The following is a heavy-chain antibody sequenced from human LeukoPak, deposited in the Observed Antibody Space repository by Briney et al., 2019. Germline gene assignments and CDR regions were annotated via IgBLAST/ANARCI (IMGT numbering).Heavy chain of an antibody. J-gene: IGHJ4*02. CDR1: GFTFCSYA. D-gene: IGHD4-11*01. Sequence: PGGSLRLSCAASGFTFCSYAMHWVRQAPGKGLEWVAVISYDGSNKYYADSVKGRFTISRDNSKNTLYLQMNSLRAEDTAVYYCARDEYSFFDYWGQGTLVTVSS. CDR3: ARDEYSFFDY. CDR2: ISYDGSNK. V-gene: IGHV3-30-3*01.